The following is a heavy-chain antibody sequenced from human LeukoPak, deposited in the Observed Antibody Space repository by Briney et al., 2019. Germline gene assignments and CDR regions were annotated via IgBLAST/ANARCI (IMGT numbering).Heavy chain of an antibody. CDR3: ARVEAVVTIFGVVTGYGMDV. Sequence: SESLSLTCTVSGGSVSSGSYYWSWIRQPPGKGLEWIGYIYYSGSTNYNPSLKSRVTISVDTSKNQFSLKLSSVTAADTAVYYCARVEAVVTIFGVVTGYGMDVWGQGTTVTVSS. D-gene: IGHD3-3*01. J-gene: IGHJ6*02. CDR2: IYYSGST. CDR1: GGSVSSGSYY. V-gene: IGHV4-61*01.